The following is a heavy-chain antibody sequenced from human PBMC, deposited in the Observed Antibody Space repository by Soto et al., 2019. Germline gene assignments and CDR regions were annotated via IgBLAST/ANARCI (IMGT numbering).Heavy chain of an antibody. CDR1: GGTFSSYA. D-gene: IGHD2-21*02. CDR3: ARTYCGGDCYSWDA. Sequence: SVKVSCKASGGTFSSYAISWVRQAPGQGLEWMGGIIPIFGTANYAQKFQGRVTITADESTSTAYMELSSLRSEDTAVYYCARTYCGGDCYSWDAWGQGTTVTVSS. CDR2: IIPIFGTA. J-gene: IGHJ6*02. V-gene: IGHV1-69*13.